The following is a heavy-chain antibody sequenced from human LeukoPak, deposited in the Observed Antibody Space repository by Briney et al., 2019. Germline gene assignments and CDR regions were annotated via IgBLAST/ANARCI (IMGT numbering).Heavy chain of an antibody. CDR3: ARDRSGDCYYDY. CDR2: INPSGGST. J-gene: IGHJ4*02. Sequence: ASVKVSFKASGYTFTSYYMHWVRQAPGQGLEWMGIINPSGGSTSYAQKFQGRVTMTRDTSTSTVYMELSSLRSEDTAVYYCARDRSGDCYYDYWGQGTLVTVSS. CDR1: GYTFTSYY. D-gene: IGHD2-21*02. V-gene: IGHV1-46*01.